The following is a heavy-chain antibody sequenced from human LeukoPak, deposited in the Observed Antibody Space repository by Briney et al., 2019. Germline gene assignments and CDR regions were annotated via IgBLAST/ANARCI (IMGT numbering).Heavy chain of an antibody. V-gene: IGHV4-59*08. CDR3: ARTLLGIFFYY. J-gene: IGHJ4*02. CDR2: IYYSGST. CDR1: GGSINSYN. Sequence: SETLSLTCTVSGGSINSYNWSWVRQPPGKGLEWIGYIYYSGSTNYNPSLKSRVTISLDTSKNQFSLKLNSVTAADTAVYDCARTLLGIFFYYWGQGTLVTVSS. D-gene: IGHD2-21*01.